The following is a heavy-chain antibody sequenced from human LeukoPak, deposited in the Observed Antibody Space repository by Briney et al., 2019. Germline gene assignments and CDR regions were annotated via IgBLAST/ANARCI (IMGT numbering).Heavy chain of an antibody. Sequence: PVGSLRLSCAASGFTFSYNWMHWIRQAPGKGLVWVSRISSDGRTTHYADSVKGRFTISRDSAKNTLFLQMNDLRAEDTAVYYCLGYYSGSPNWGQGTLVTVSS. CDR3: LGYYSGSPN. V-gene: IGHV3-74*01. CDR1: GFTFSYNW. CDR2: ISSDGRTT. D-gene: IGHD3-10*01. J-gene: IGHJ4*02.